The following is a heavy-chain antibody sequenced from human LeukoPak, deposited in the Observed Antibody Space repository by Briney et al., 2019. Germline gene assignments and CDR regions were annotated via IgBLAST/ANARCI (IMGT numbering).Heavy chain of an antibody. CDR3: AWNTYYYDSSGHTDY. J-gene: IGHJ4*02. CDR1: GFTFSSYS. Sequence: PGGSLRLSCAASGFTFSSYSMNWVRQAPGKGLEWVSSISSSSSYIYYADSVKGRFTISRDNAKNSLYLQMNSLRAEDTAVYYCAWNTYYYDSSGHTDYWGQGTLVTVSS. D-gene: IGHD3-22*01. CDR2: ISSSSSYI. V-gene: IGHV3-21*01.